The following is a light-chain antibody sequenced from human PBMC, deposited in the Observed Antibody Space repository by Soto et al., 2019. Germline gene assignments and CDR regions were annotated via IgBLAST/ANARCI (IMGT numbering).Light chain of an antibody. CDR2: GAS. J-gene: IGKJ5*01. CDR1: QSVSSSY. CDR3: QQYGKSPQIT. Sequence: EIVLTQSPGTLSLSPGERATLSCRASQSVSSSYLAWYQQKPGQAPRLLIYGASTRATGIPDNFSGSGSGTDFSLTISSIEPQDLSVYYCQQYGKSPQITYDQGTRLVSK. V-gene: IGKV3-20*01.